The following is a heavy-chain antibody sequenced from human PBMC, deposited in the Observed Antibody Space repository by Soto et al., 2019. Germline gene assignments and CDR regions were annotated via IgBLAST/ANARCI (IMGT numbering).Heavy chain of an antibody. V-gene: IGHV3-74*01. D-gene: IGHD3-22*01. CDR3: ARALGYYYDSSHYGMDV. J-gene: IGHJ6*02. Sequence: EVQLVESGGGLVQPGGSLRLSCAASGITFNNYWMHWVRQAPGKGLVWVSRINSDGSTTNYADSVKGRFTISRDNAKNTLYLQMNSLRAEDTAVYYCARALGYYYDSSHYGMDVWGQGTTVTVSS. CDR2: INSDGSTT. CDR1: GITFNNYW.